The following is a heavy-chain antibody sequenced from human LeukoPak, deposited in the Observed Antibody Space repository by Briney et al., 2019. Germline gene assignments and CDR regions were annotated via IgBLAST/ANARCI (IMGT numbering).Heavy chain of an antibody. CDR2: ISSSSSTI. Sequence: PGGSLRLSCAASGFTFSSYSMNWVRQAPGKGLEWVSYISSSSSTIYYADSVNGRFTISRDSAKNSLYLQMNILRAEETAVYYCARDTFGVVTIRYFDWPKTDYYYGMDVWGQGTTVTVSS. V-gene: IGHV3-48*01. CDR3: ARDTFGVVTIRYFDWPKTDYYYGMDV. CDR1: GFTFSSYS. D-gene: IGHD3-9*01. J-gene: IGHJ6*02.